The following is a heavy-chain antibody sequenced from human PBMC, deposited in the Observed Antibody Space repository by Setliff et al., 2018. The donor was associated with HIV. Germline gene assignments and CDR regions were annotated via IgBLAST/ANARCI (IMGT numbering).Heavy chain of an antibody. CDR3: ARDDCSSISCNGKSGFQH. V-gene: IGHV3-48*03. J-gene: IGHJ1*01. D-gene: IGHD2-2*01. CDR2: ISTSGNRI. CDR1: GFTFSSYE. Sequence: PGGSLRLSCAASGFTFSSYEMNWVRQAPGKGLEWVSYISTSGNRIHYADSVKGRFTISRDNSKNTLYLQMNSLRADDTAVYYCARDDCSSISCNGKSGFQHWGQGTLVTVSS.